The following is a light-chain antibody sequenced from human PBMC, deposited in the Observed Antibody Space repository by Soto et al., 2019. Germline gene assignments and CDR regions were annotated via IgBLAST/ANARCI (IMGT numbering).Light chain of an antibody. CDR2: EGS. CDR1: SSDVGSYNL. Sequence: QSVLTQPASVSGSPGQSITISCTGTSSDVGSYNLVSWYQQHPGKAPKLMIYEGSKRPSGVSNRFSGSKSGNTASLTISWLQDEDEADYYCCSYAGSSTYVVFGGGTKLTVL. J-gene: IGLJ2*01. V-gene: IGLV2-23*01. CDR3: CSYAGSSTYVV.